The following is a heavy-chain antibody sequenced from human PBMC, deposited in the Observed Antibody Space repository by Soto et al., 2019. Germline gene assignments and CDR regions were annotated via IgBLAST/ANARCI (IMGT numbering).Heavy chain of an antibody. V-gene: IGHV3-33*01. Sequence: QVQLVESGGGVVQPGRSLRLSCAASGYVFNHYGMHWVRQALGKGLEWVTLTSYDGTNKQYADSVKGRFTISRDDSKNTVYLQMNSLRVDDTAVYYCARWGGSWSSGYDIDYWGQGTLVTVSS. CDR1: GYVFNHYG. D-gene: IGHD3-10*01. CDR2: TSYDGTNK. CDR3: ARWGGSWSSGYDIDY. J-gene: IGHJ4*02.